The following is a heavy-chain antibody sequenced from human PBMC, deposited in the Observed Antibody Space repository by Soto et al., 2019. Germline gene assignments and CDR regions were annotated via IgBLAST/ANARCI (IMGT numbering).Heavy chain of an antibody. CDR1: GGSISSGGYS. D-gene: IGHD2-2*01. CDR2: IYHSGST. J-gene: IGHJ6*02. V-gene: IGHV4-4*02. Sequence: PSETLSLTCAVSGGSISSGGYSWSWVRQPPGKGLEWIGEIYHSGSTNYNPSLKSRVTISVDKSKNQFSLKLSSVTAADTAVYYCAREAGYCISTSCYSMDVWGQRTTVTVSS. CDR3: AREAGYCISTSCYSMDV.